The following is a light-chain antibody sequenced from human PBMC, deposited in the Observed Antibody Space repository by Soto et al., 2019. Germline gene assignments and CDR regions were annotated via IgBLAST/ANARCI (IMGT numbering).Light chain of an antibody. Sequence: ETVLTQSPGTLALSPGERVTLSCRASQSVTYRYLAWYQQKPGQAPRLLIYAASTRATGIPDRFSGGGSGTDFTLTISRLEPEDFAVYYCQQFSSYPLTFGGGTRLEI. CDR2: AAS. J-gene: IGKJ5*01. CDR1: QSVTYRY. CDR3: QQFSSYPLT. V-gene: IGKV3-20*01.